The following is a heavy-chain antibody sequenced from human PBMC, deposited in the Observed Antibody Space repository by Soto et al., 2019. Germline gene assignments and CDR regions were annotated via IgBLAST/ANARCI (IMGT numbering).Heavy chain of an antibody. J-gene: IGHJ3*02. Sequence: QVQLVQSGAEVKKPGSSVKVSCKASGGTFSSYAISWVRQAPGQGLEWMGGIIPIFGTANYAQKLQGRVTITADESKSTAYMELSSLRAEDTAVYYCASGAPKYYYDSSGYYPIDAFDIWGQGTMVTVSS. D-gene: IGHD3-22*01. CDR2: IIPIFGTA. CDR1: GGTFSSYA. V-gene: IGHV1-69*01. CDR3: ASGAPKYYYDSSGYYPIDAFDI.